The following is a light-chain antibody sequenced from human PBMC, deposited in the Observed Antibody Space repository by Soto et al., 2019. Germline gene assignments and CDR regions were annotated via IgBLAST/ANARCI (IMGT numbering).Light chain of an antibody. CDR3: QQYNSYSPTWT. CDR1: QSISNW. J-gene: IGKJ1*01. V-gene: IGKV1-5*01. Sequence: DIQMTQSPSTLSASVGDRVTITCRASQSISNWLAWYQQKPGKAPKLLMYDVSSLESGVPSRFSGSGSGTEFTLTISSLQPEDFATYYCQQYNSYSPTWTFGQGTKVEIK. CDR2: DVS.